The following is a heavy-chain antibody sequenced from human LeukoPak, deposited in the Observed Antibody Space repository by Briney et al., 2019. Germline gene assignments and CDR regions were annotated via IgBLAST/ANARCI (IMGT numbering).Heavy chain of an antibody. V-gene: IGHV4-61*02. CDR1: GGSISSGSYY. CDR2: IYTSGST. D-gene: IGHD3-16*02. J-gene: IGHJ3*02. Sequence: SETLSLTCTVSGGSISSGSYYWSWIRQPAGKGLEWIGRIYTSGSTNYNPSLKSRVTISVDTSKNQFSLKLSSVTAADTAVYYCARVHTFGGVIVITGDAFDIWGQGTMVTVSS. CDR3: ARVHTFGGVIVITGDAFDI.